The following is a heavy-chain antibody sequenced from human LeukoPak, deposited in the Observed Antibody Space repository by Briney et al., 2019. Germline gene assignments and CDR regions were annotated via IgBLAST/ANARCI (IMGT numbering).Heavy chain of an antibody. J-gene: IGHJ4*02. CDR1: RYTFTRYY. CDR3: ARRGYCSSTSCQYYFDY. D-gene: IGHD2-2*01. Sequence: ASVTVSCKPSRYTFTRYYMLWVRQAPGQGLEWMGWINPNSGGTNYAQKFQGRVTMTSDTAISTAYMELSRLRSDDTAVYYCARRGYCSSTSCQYYFDYWGQGTLVTVSS. V-gene: IGHV1-2*02. CDR2: INPNSGGT.